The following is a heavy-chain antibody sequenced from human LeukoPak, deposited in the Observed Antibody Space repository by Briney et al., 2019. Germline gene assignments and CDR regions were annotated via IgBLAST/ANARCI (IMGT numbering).Heavy chain of an antibody. V-gene: IGHV1-46*01. J-gene: IGHJ5*02. CDR2: INPSGGST. CDR3: ARVVVAQWFGERQGWFDP. CDR1: GYTFTSYY. D-gene: IGHD3-10*01. Sequence: ASVKVSCKASGYTFTSYYMHWVRQAPGQGLGWMGIINPSGGSTNYAQKFQGRVTMTRDTSTSTVYMELSSLRSEDTAVYYCARVVVAQWFGERQGWFDPWGQGTLVTVSS.